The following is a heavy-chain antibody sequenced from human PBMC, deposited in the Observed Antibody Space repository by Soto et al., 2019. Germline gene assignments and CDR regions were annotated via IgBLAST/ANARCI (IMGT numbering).Heavy chain of an antibody. CDR2: ISGSGGSA. CDR1: GFTFSSYA. J-gene: IGHJ6*02. V-gene: IGHV3-23*01. Sequence: EVQLLESGGGLVQPGGSLRLSCAASGFTFSSYAMSWVRQAPGKGLEWVSAISGSGGSAYYADSVKGRFTISRDHSNNTLYMQMNSLRAEDTAVYYCAKDGGYSYGYSPRYYYGMDVWGQGTTVTVSS. CDR3: AKDGGYSYGYSPRYYYGMDV. D-gene: IGHD5-18*01.